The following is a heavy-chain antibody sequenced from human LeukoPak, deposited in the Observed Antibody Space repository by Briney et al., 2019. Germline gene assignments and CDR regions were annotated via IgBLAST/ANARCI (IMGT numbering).Heavy chain of an antibody. V-gene: IGHV3-23*01. J-gene: IGHJ6*02. Sequence: GGSLRLSCAASGFTFSSYGMSWVRQAPGKGLEWVSAISNSGGSTPYADSVKGRFTVSRDNSKNTLYLQMNSLRGEDTAVYYCARGPWSAAGYNGMDVWGQGTTVTVSS. D-gene: IGHD6-13*01. CDR2: ISNSGGST. CDR3: ARGPWSAAGYNGMDV. CDR1: GFTFSSYG.